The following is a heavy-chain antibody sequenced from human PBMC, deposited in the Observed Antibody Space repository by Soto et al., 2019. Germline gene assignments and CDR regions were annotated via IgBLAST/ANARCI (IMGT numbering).Heavy chain of an antibody. CDR2: ISSSSSYI. J-gene: IGHJ4*02. D-gene: IGHD2-2*01. Sequence: EVQLVESGGGLVKPGGSLRLSCAASGFTFSSYSMNWVRQAPGKGLEWVSSISSSSSYIYYADSVKGRFTISRDNAKNSRYLKMNSLRGGDTAVYYWASWRCCSTRCTFDYWGQGTLVTVSS. V-gene: IGHV3-21*01. CDR1: GFTFSSYS. CDR3: ASWRCCSTRCTFDY.